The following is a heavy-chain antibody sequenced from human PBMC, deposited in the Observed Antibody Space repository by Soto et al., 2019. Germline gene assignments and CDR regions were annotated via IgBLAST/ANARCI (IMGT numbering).Heavy chain of an antibody. CDR3: ARDPYLDTAHGTAFDI. D-gene: IGHD5-18*01. J-gene: IGHJ3*02. Sequence: PSETLSLTCAVSGGSISSGGYSWSWIRQPPGKGLEWIGYIYHSGSTYCNPSLKSRVTISVDTSKNQFSLKLSSVTAADTAVYYCARDPYLDTAHGTAFDIWGQGTMVTV. CDR1: GGSISSGGYS. V-gene: IGHV4-30-2*05. CDR2: IYHSGST.